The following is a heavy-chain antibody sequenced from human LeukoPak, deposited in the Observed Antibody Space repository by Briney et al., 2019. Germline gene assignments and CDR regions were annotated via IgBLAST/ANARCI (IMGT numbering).Heavy chain of an antibody. CDR1: GGPIIIDNYY. CDR3: ARDTYLYRGGSDY. D-gene: IGHD3-16*01. V-gene: IGHV4-39*02. J-gene: IGHJ4*02. CDR2: MSYAGHT. Sequence: SETLSLTCTVSGGPIIIDNYYWSWIRQPPGKGLLWIGSMSYAGHTYYNPSLQSRVTISVDTSKNQFSLNLASVTAADTAIYYCARDTYLYRGGSDYWGLGTLVTVSS.